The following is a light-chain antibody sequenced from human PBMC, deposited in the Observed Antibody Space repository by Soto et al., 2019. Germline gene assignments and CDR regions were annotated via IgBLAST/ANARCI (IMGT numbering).Light chain of an antibody. Sequence: QVTQSPATLSATVGDRVTITCRASQSISSWLAWYQQKPGKAPNLLIYKASSLESGVPSRFSGSGSGTEFTLTISSLQPDDFATYYCQQYNSYSTSAQRAKVDI. CDR1: QSISSW. CDR3: QQYNSYST. V-gene: IGKV1-5*03. J-gene: IGKJ1*01. CDR2: KAS.